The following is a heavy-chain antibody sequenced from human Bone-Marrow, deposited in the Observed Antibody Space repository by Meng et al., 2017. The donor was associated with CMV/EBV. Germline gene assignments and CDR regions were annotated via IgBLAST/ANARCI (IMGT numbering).Heavy chain of an antibody. V-gene: IGHV3-66*02. CDR1: GFTVSSNY. D-gene: IGHD3-3*01. CDR3: ARERRITIFGVVIPYYYFDY. J-gene: IGHJ4*02. CDR2: IYSGGST. Sequence: GEPLKISCAASGFTVSSNYMSWVRQAPGKGLEWVSVIYSGGSTYYADSVKGRFTISRDNSKNTLYLQMNSLRAEDTAVYYCARERRITIFGVVIPYYYFDYWGQGTLVTVSS.